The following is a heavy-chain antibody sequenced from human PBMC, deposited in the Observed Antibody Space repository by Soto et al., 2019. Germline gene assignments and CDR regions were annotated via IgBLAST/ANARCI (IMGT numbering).Heavy chain of an antibody. J-gene: IGHJ4*02. CDR3: ARSYGDYVVYFDY. Sequence: GSGPTLVNPTQTLTLTCTLSGFSHSTSAMCVSWLRQPPRKALEWLARIDWDDDKYYSTSLKTRLTISKDTSKNQVVLTMTNMDPVDTATYHCARSYGDYVVYFDYGGQGTLVTVPS. CDR1: GFSHSTSAMC. V-gene: IGHV2-70*11. CDR2: IDWDDDK. D-gene: IGHD4-17*01.